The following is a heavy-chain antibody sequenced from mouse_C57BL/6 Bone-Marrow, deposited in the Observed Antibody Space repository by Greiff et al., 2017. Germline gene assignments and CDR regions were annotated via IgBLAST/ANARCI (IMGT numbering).Heavy chain of an antibody. CDR3: VRSIYCYGSSYLDY. J-gene: IGHJ2*01. Sequence: EVMLVQSGGGLVQPKGSLKLSCAASGFTFNTYAMHWVRQAPGKGLEWVARIRSKSSNYATYYADSVKDRFTISRDDSQSMLYLQMNNLITEDTSMYYCVRSIYCYGSSYLDYWGQGTTLTVSS. CDR2: IRSKSSNYAT. V-gene: IGHV10-3*01. CDR1: GFTFNTYA. D-gene: IGHD1-1*01.